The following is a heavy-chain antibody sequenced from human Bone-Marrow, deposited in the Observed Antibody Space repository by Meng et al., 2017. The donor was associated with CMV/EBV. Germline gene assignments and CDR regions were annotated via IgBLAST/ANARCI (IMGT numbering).Heavy chain of an antibody. CDR2: INPNSGGT. CDR3: ARVYSNYYYYHAMDV. V-gene: IGHV1-2*02. CDR1: GYTFTGYY. D-gene: IGHD4-11*01. J-gene: IGHJ6*02. Sequence: ASVKVSCKASGYTFTGYYMHWVRQAPGQGLEWMGWINPNSGGTNYAQKFQGRVTMTRDTSISTAYMELSRLRSDDTAVYYCARVYSNYYYYHAMDVSRQGTTVTFSS.